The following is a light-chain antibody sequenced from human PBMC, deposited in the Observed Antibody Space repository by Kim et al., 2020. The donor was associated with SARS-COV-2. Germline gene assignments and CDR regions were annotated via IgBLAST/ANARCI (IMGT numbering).Light chain of an antibody. CDR2: GAS. Sequence: PGDRAPLSCRASPSVSSRPLAGYRQKPRQATRVLIYGASSRATGLPDRFSGSGSGTDFTLTISRLEPEDFAVYYCQQYGSSPLTFGGGTKVDIK. CDR1: PSVSSRP. CDR3: QQYGSSPLT. V-gene: IGKV3-20*01. J-gene: IGKJ4*01.